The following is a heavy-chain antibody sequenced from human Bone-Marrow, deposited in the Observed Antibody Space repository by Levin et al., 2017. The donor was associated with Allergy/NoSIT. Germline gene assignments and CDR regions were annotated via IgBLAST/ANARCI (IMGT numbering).Heavy chain of an antibody. J-gene: IGHJ6*02. V-gene: IGHV3-74*01. CDR2: INSDGSST. Sequence: GGSLRLSCAASGFTFSSYWMHWVRQAPGKGLVWVSRINSDGSSTSYADSVKGRFTISRDNAKNTLYLQMNSLRAEDTAVYYCARDERKYYDFWSGYLSPESYYYGMDVWGQGTTVTVSS. CDR3: ARDERKYYDFWSGYLSPESYYYGMDV. CDR1: GFTFSSYW. D-gene: IGHD3-3*01.